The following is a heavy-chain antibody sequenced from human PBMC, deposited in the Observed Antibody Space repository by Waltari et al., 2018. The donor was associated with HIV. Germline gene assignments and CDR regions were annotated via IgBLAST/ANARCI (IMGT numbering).Heavy chain of an antibody. CDR3: AKDDSTGSSGYYPFHY. D-gene: IGHD3-22*01. J-gene: IGHJ4*02. CDR1: VSTFTMSS. Sequence: EVLLVEAVVGLVQPGGSLTPSWGASVSTFTMSSMTWVRQAPGKGLEWVSAISGSGGSTYYADSVKGRFTISRDNSKNTLYLQMNSLRAEDTAVYYCAKDDSTGSSGYYPFHYWGQGTLITVSS. CDR2: ISGSGGST. V-gene: IGHV3-23*04.